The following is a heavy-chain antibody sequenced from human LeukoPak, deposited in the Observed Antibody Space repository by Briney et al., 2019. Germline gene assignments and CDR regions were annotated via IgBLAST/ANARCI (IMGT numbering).Heavy chain of an antibody. Sequence: GGSLRLSCAASGFTFSSYAMHWVRQAPGKGLEWVAVISYDGSNKYYADSVKGRFAISRDNSKNTLYLQMNSLRAEDTAVYYCARALVEAAADLPHYWGQGTLVTVSS. V-gene: IGHV3-30*09. CDR3: ARALVEAAADLPHY. D-gene: IGHD6-13*01. CDR1: GFTFSSYA. J-gene: IGHJ4*02. CDR2: ISYDGSNK.